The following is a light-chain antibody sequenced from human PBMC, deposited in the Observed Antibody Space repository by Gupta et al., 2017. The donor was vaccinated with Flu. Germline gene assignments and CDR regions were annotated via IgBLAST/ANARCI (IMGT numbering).Light chain of an antibody. CDR2: NVS. J-gene: IGKJ4*01. Sequence: DIVLTKTPLSSAVTLGQPAYISCRSSRSLVHGDGNTYLSWLQQRPGQPPRLLIYNVSNRFSGVPDRFSGSGAGRDFTLIISRVEAEDVGVYYCIQATQYPHLTFGGGTKVEIE. CDR1: RSLVHGDGNTY. V-gene: IGKV2-24*01. CDR3: IQATQYPHLT.